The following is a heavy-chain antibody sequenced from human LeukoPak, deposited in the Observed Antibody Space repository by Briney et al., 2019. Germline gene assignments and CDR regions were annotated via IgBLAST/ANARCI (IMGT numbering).Heavy chain of an antibody. CDR3: ARDYGFDWLSGVDY. CDR1: GYTFTSYG. CDR2: ISAYNGNT. D-gene: IGHD3-9*01. J-gene: IGHJ4*02. V-gene: IGHV1-18*01. Sequence: ASVKVSCKASGYTFTSYGISWVRQAPGQGLEWMGWISAYNGNTIYAQKPQGRVTMTTDTSTSTAYMELRSLRSDDTAVYYCARDYGFDWLSGVDYWGQGTLVTVSS.